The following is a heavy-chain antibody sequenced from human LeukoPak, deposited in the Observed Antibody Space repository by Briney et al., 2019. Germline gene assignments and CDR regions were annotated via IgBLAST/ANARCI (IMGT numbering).Heavy chain of an antibody. Sequence: GSSVKVSCKASGGTFSSYAISWVRQAPGQGLEWMGRIIPIFGTANYAQKFQGRVTITTGESTSTAYMELSSLRSEDTAVYYYARASDILTGYYMDYWGQGTLVTVSS. CDR1: GGTFSSYA. CDR2: IIPIFGTA. D-gene: IGHD3-9*01. J-gene: IGHJ4*02. V-gene: IGHV1-69*05. CDR3: ARASDILTGYYMDY.